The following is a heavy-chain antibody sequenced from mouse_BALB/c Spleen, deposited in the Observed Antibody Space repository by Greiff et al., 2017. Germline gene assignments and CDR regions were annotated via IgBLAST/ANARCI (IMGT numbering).Heavy chain of an antibody. J-gene: IGHJ2*01. CDR1: GYTFTSYW. CDR3: TRCHLGNFDY. Sequence: QVQLQQPGAELVRPGASVKLSCKASGYTFTSYWINWVKQRPGQGLEWIGNIYPSDSYTNYNQKFKDKATLTVDKSSSTAYMQLSSPTSEDSAVYYCTRCHLGNFDYWGQGTTLTVSS. D-gene: IGHD6-1*01. V-gene: IGHV1-69*02. CDR2: IYPSDSYT.